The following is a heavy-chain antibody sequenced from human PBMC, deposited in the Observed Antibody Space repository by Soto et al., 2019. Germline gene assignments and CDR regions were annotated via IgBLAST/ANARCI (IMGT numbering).Heavy chain of an antibody. D-gene: IGHD1-26*01. CDR1: GGTFSSYA. CDR2: IIPIFGTA. V-gene: IGHV1-69*13. CDR3: ANVRRYYGDYYYGMDV. J-gene: IGHJ6*02. Sequence: SVKVSCKASGGTFSSYAISWVRQAPGQGLEWMGGIIPIFGTANYAQKFQGRVTITADESTSTAYMELSSLRSEDTAVYYCANVRRYYGDYYYGMDVWGQGTTATFSS.